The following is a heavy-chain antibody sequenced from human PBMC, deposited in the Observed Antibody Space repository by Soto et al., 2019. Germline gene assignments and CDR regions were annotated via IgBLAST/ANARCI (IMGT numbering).Heavy chain of an antibody. V-gene: IGHV5-51*01. CDR3: ARAAGYSYGSYYYYYGMDV. D-gene: IGHD5-18*01. Sequence: GESLKISCKGSGYSFTSYWIGWVRQMPGKGLEWMGIIYPGDSDTRYSPSFQGQVTISADKSISTAYLQWSSLRAEDTAVYYCARAAGYSYGSYYYYYGMDVWGQGTTVTVSS. CDR1: GYSFTSYW. J-gene: IGHJ6*02. CDR2: IYPGDSDT.